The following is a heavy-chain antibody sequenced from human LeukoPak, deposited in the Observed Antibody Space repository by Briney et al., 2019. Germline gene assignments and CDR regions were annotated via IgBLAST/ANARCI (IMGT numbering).Heavy chain of an antibody. CDR2: ITSKAYGETT. CDR3: STVGFGEFFFDD. J-gene: IGHJ4*02. D-gene: IGHD3-10*01. CDR1: GFIFSSYE. V-gene: IGHV3-49*04. Sequence: GGSLRLSCAASGFIFSSYEMNWVRQAPGKGLEWVGFITSKAYGETTEYAASVKGRFTISRDDSKSVAYLQMNSLKAEDTAIYYCSTVGFGEFFFDDWGQGTLVTVSS.